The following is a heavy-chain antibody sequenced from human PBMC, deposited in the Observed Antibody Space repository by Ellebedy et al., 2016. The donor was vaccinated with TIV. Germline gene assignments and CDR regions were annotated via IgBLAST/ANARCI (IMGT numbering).Heavy chain of an antibody. J-gene: IGHJ4*02. V-gene: IGHV1-18*04. CDR2: ISGYNGNT. D-gene: IGHD4-17*01. Sequence: AASVKVSCKASGYTFTNYGISWVRQAPGQGLEWMGWISGYNGNTYSAQKLQGRVTMTTDPSPSTAYMELRSLISDDTAVYYCARFVDGDYEDYWGQGALVTVSS. CDR3: ARFVDGDYEDY. CDR1: GYTFTNYG.